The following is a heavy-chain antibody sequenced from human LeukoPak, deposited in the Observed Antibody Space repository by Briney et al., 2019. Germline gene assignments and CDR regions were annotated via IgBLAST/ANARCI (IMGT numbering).Heavy chain of an antibody. J-gene: IGHJ4*02. V-gene: IGHV3-7*03. D-gene: IGHD2-15*01. CDR1: GGSFSGYY. CDR3: ARSDIVVVVAATPRAHLFFDY. Sequence: ETLSLTCAVYGGSFSGYYWSWIRQAPGKGLEWVANIKPDGSEKYYVDSVKGRFTISRDNAKNSLYLQMNSLRAEDTAVYYCARSDIVVVVAATPRAHLFFDYWGQGTLVTVSS. CDR2: IKPDGSEK.